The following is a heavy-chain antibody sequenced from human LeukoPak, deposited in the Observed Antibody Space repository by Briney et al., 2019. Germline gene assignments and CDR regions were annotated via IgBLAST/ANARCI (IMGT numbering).Heavy chain of an antibody. CDR3: ARQMDDDYGDPPYFDY. Sequence: GESLRISCKGSGYSFTSYWIGWVRQMPGKGLEWMGIIYPGDSDTRYSPSFQGQVTISADKSISTAYLQWSSLKASDTAMYYCARQMDDDYGDPPYFDYWGQGTLVTVSS. D-gene: IGHD4-17*01. CDR1: GYSFTSYW. V-gene: IGHV5-51*01. CDR2: IYPGDSDT. J-gene: IGHJ4*02.